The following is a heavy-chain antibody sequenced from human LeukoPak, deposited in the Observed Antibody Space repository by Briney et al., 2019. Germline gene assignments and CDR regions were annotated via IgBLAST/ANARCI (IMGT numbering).Heavy chain of an antibody. Sequence: PSETLSLTCTVSGGSISSSSYYWGWIRQPPGKGLEWIGSIYYSGSTYYNPSLKSRVTISVDTSKNQFSLKLSSVTAADTAVYYCARRPQLRWRYFDYWGQGTLVTVSS. CDR1: GGSISSSSYY. J-gene: IGHJ4*02. CDR3: ARRPQLRWRYFDY. D-gene: IGHD4-23*01. CDR2: IYYSGST. V-gene: IGHV4-39*01.